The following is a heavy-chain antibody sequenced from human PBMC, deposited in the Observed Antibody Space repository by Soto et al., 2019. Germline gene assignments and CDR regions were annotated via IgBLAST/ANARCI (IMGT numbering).Heavy chain of an antibody. CDR3: ARLNYDSSGYYSYFDY. CDR1: GGSISSGGYY. V-gene: IGHV4-31*03. J-gene: IGHJ4*02. CDR2: IYYSGST. Sequence: SETLSLTCTVSGGSISSGGYYWGWIRQHPGKGLEWIGYIYYSGSTYYNPSLKSRVTISVDTSKNQFSLKLSSVTAADTAVYYCARLNYDSSGYYSYFDYWGQGTLVTVSS. D-gene: IGHD3-22*01.